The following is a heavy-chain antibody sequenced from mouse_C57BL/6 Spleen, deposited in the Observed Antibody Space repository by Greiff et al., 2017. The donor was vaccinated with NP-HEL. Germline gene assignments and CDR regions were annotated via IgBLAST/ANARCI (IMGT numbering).Heavy chain of an antibody. Sequence: EVKLVESGGGLVQPGGSMKLSCVASGITFSNYWMNWVRQSPEKGLEWVAQIRLKSDNYATHYAESVKGRFTISRDDSKSSVYLQMNSLRAEDTGIYYCTDPGSGFAYWGQGTLVTVSA. CDR2: IRLKSDNYAT. V-gene: IGHV6-3*01. J-gene: IGHJ3*01. D-gene: IGHD1-1*01. CDR1: GITFSNYW. CDR3: TDPGSGFAY.